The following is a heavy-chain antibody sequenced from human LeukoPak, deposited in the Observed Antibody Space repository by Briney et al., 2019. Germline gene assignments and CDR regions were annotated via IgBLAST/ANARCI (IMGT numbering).Heavy chain of an antibody. J-gene: IGHJ4*02. CDR3: ARRRDFIDY. CDR2: SSSSGSTI. V-gene: IGHV3-11*01. Sequence: PGGSLRLSCAASGFTLSDYYMSWIGQAPGKGLEWVSYSSSSGSTIYYADSVKGRFAISRDNAKNSLYLQMNSLRAEDTAVYYCARRRDFIDYWGQGTLVTVSS. CDR1: GFTLSDYY. D-gene: IGHD3/OR15-3a*01.